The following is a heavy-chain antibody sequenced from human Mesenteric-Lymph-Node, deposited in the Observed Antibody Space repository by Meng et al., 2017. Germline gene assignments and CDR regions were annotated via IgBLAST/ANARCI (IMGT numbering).Heavy chain of an antibody. CDR3: ATPDWSDYDPGIHYYYGMDV. Sequence: SAKVSCKASGGTFNNYAISWLRQAPGQGLEWMGGIIPIFGTANYAKKFQGRLTITAAESTSTAYMELSSLRSEDTAVYYCATPDWSDYDPGIHYYYGMDVWGQGTTVTVSS. V-gene: IGHV1-69*13. J-gene: IGHJ6*02. CDR1: GGTFNNYA. CDR2: IIPIFGTA. D-gene: IGHD5-12*01.